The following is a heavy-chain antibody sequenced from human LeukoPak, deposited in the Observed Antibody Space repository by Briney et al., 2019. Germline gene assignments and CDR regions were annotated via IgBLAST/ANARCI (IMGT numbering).Heavy chain of an antibody. CDR1: GGSISSYY. CDR3: ARYMSGPGPFDY. V-gene: IGHV4-59*08. D-gene: IGHD6-19*01. J-gene: IGHJ4*02. Sequence: SETLSLTCSVSGGSISSYYWSWIRQPPGKGLEWIGYVYYSGSTNPNPSLQSRVTISVDTSKNQFSLQLSSVTAADTAVYYCARYMSGPGPFDYWGQGTLVTVSS. CDR2: VYYSGST.